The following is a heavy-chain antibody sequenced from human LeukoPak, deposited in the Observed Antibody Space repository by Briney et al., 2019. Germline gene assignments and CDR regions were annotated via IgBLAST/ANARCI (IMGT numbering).Heavy chain of an antibody. V-gene: IGHV3-7*01. D-gene: IGHD1-20*01. CDR1: DFIFSDYW. J-gene: IGHJ6*02. Sequence: PGGSLRLSCVASDFIFSDYWMSWVRQAPGKGPEWVANINKDGSEEHYVDSVKGRFTVSRDNAKNSLFLQMNSLRVEDTAVYYCATYDNWVAGDVWGQGTTVSVSS. CDR3: ATYDNWVAGDV. CDR2: INKDGSEE.